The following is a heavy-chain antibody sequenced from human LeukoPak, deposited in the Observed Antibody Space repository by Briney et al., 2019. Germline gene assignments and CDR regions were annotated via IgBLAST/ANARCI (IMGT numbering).Heavy chain of an antibody. CDR3: ARGYDILTTDAFDI. V-gene: IGHV4-30-2*01. J-gene: IGHJ3*02. D-gene: IGHD3-9*01. Sequence: SEPLPLTCTVSGRYISSGGYYWSWIRQPPGKGLEWIGYIYHSGSTYYNPSLKSRVTISVDRSKNQFSLKLSSVTAADTAVYYCARGYDILTTDAFDIWGQGTMVTVSS. CDR1: GRYISSGGYY. CDR2: IYHSGST.